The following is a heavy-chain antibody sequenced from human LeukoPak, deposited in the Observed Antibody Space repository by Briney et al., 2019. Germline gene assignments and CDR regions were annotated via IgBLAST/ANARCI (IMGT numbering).Heavy chain of an antibody. Sequence: SETLSLTCAVSGYSISSGYYWGWTRQPPGKGLEWIGNMYHSGSTFYNPSLKSRVTISVDTSKNQFSLKLSSVTAADTAVYYCARRIGTSYFDYWGQGTLVTVSS. D-gene: IGHD1-1*01. CDR2: MYHSGST. CDR3: ARRIGTSYFDY. CDR1: GYSISSGYY. V-gene: IGHV4-38-2*01. J-gene: IGHJ4*02.